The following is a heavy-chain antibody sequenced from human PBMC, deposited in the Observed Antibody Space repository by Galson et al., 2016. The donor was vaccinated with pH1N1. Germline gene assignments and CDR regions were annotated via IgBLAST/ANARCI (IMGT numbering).Heavy chain of an antibody. Sequence: SVKVSCKASGGTLSNSAVSWVRQAPGQGLEWMGGISPIFGSINYAQRFQGRVTITADIFANTAYVELSSLRSEVTAIYYCATAGHLVRVILYFSYAMDVWGQGTTVTVSS. J-gene: IGHJ6*02. CDR1: GGTLSNSA. CDR3: ATAGHLVRVILYFSYAMDV. CDR2: ISPIFGSI. V-gene: IGHV1-69*06. D-gene: IGHD3-10*01.